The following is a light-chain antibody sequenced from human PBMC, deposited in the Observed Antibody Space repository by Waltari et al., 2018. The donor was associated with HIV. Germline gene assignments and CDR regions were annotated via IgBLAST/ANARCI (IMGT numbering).Light chain of an antibody. CDR3: QQSFDVPLV. CDR1: QSISVY. V-gene: IGKV1-39*01. Sequence: DIQMTQSPSSLSASVGDRVTITCRASQSISVYLNWYQQKQGKAPQLLIYDASTLQSGLPSRFSGSGSGTDFTLTITNLQPEDFATYCCQQSFDVPLVFGPGTKVD. CDR2: DAS. J-gene: IGKJ3*01.